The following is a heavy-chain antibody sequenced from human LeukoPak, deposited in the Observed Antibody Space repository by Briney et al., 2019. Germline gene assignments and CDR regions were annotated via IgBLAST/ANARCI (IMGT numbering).Heavy chain of an antibody. J-gene: IGHJ3*02. CDR2: IKCDGSEK. D-gene: IGHD2-2*01. V-gene: IGHV3-52*01. CDR1: GFTFSNSW. CDR3: VRGVGSSTSCYVRAFDI. Sequence: GGSLRLSCAASGFTFSNSWMHWVCQAPEKGLEWVADIKCDGSEKFYVDSVKGRLTISRDNAKNSLYLQVNSLRAEDMTVYYCVRGVGSSTSCYVRAFDIWGQGTMVTVPS.